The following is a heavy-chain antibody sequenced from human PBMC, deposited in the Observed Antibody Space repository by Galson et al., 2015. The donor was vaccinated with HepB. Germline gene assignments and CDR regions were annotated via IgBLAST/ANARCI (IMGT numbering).Heavy chain of an antibody. CDR2: ISYDGSNK. CDR3: ARDSNPATVTLDY. V-gene: IGHV3-30-3*01. J-gene: IGHJ4*02. Sequence: SLRLSCAASGFTFSSYAMHWVRQAPGKGLEWVAVISYDGSNKYYADSVKGRFTISRDNSKNTLYLQMNSLRAEDTAVYYCARDSNPATVTLDYWGQGTLVTVSS. D-gene: IGHD4-17*01. CDR1: GFTFSSYA.